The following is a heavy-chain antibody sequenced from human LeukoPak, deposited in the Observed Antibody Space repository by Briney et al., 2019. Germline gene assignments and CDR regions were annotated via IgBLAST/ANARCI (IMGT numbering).Heavy chain of an antibody. CDR3: ASRVLTIYY. Sequence: GGSLRLSCAASGFTFSSYAMSWVRRAPGKGLEWVSAISGSGGSTYYADSVKGRFTISRDNSKNTLHLQMNSLRAEDTALYYCASRVLTIYYWGQGTLVTVSS. V-gene: IGHV3-23*01. CDR1: GFTFSSYA. D-gene: IGHD3-3*01. J-gene: IGHJ4*02. CDR2: ISGSGGST.